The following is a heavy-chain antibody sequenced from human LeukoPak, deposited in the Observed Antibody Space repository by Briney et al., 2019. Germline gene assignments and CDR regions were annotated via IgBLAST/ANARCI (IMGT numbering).Heavy chain of an antibody. J-gene: IGHJ4*02. CDR1: GFTLSRSA. D-gene: IGHD1-7*01. CDR3: AKVGNSNYVFVY. V-gene: IGHV3-23*01. Sequence: GGSLRLSCAASGFTLSRSAMSWVRQTPGKGLEWVSGISGSGDTTYYADSVKGRFTISRDNSKNTLSLQMNSLSADDTAVYFCAKVGNSNYVFVYWGQGTLVTVSS. CDR2: ISGSGDTT.